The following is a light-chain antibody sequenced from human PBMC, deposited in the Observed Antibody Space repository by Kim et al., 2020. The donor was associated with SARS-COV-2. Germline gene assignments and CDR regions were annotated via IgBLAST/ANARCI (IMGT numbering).Light chain of an antibody. CDR3: QQYDLLPYT. V-gene: IGKV1-33*01. CDR1: QDIRKY. Sequence: DIQMTQSPSSLSASAGETVTITCQASQDIRKYLNWFQQKPGKAPKLLIYDAVSLETGVPSRFSGSGSGTHFTFTIRSLQPEDIATYFCQQYDLLPYTFGQGIKLEI. J-gene: IGKJ2*01. CDR2: DAV.